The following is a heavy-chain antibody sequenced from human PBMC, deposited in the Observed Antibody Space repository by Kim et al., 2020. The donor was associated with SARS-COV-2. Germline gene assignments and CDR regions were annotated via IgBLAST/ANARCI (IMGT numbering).Heavy chain of an antibody. CDR2: IYYSGST. V-gene: IGHV4-59*01. CDR3: ARSMITFGGVIGNFDY. D-gene: IGHD3-16*02. CDR1: GGSISSYY. J-gene: IGHJ4*02. Sequence: SETLSLTCTVSGGSISSYYWSWIRQPPGKGLEWIGYIYYSGSTNYNPSLKSRVTISVDTSKNQFSLKLSSVTAAYTAVYYCARSMITFGGVIGNFDYWGQGTLVTVSS.